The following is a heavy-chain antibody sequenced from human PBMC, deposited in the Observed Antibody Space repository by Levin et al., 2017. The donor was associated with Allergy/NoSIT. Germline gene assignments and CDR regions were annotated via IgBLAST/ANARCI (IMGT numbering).Heavy chain of an antibody. D-gene: IGHD6-19*01. CDR3: ARYSSGWYPRWFDP. J-gene: IGHJ5*02. CDR2: INHSGST. V-gene: IGHV4-34*01. CDR1: GGSFSGYY. Sequence: PGGSLRLSCAVYGGSFSGYYWSWIRQPPGKGLEWIGEINHSGSTNYNPSLKSRVTISVDTSKNQFSLKLSSVTAADTAVYYCARYSSGWYPRWFDPWGQGTLVTVSS.